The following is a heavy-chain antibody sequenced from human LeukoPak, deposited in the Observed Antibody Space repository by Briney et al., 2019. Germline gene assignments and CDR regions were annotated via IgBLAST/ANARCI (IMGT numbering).Heavy chain of an antibody. D-gene: IGHD3-3*01. CDR2: IYYSGST. J-gene: IGHJ3*02. CDR1: GGSFSGYY. V-gene: IGHV4-59*01. Sequence: PSETLSLTCAVYGGSFSGYYWSWIRQPPGKGLEWIGYIYYSGSTNYNPSLKSRVTISVDTSKNQFSLKLSSVTAADTAVYYCARAAYYDFWSAQWAFDIWGQGTMVTVSS. CDR3: ARAAYYDFWSAQWAFDI.